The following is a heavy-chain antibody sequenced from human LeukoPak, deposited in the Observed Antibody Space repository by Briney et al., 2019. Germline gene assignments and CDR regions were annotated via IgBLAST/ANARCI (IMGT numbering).Heavy chain of an antibody. CDR3: AGDVSYCSGGIHGGCAFDI. D-gene: IGHD2-15*01. CDR2: ISSSSSYI. V-gene: IGHV3-21*01. J-gene: IGHJ3*02. CDR1: GVTFSSYS. Sequence: GGSLRLSCAASGVTFSSYSMNWVRQAPGKGLEWVSSISSSSSYIYYADSVKGRFTISRDNAKNSLYLQMNSLRAEDTAVYYCAGDVSYCSGGIHGGCAFDIWGQGTMVTVSS.